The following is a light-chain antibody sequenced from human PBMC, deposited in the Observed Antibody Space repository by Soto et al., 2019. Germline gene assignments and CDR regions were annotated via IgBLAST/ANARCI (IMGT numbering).Light chain of an antibody. CDR1: SSDIGGYNY. Sequence: QSALTQPRSVSGSPGQSVTISCTGTSSDIGGYNYVSWYQQHPGKAPKLMIYDVSNRPSGVSNRFSGSKSGNTASLTISGLQADDEADYYCSSYTSSSTVVFGGGTKLTVL. CDR2: DVS. V-gene: IGLV2-14*01. J-gene: IGLJ2*01. CDR3: SSYTSSSTVV.